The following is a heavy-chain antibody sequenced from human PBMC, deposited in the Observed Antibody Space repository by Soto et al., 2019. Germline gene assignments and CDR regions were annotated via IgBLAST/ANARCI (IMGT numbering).Heavy chain of an antibody. CDR1: GFTFSSHW. J-gene: IGHJ5*02. CDR3: TRVHLLAVPAASPCFDP. CDR2: IKTDGSGN. V-gene: IGHV3-7*04. D-gene: IGHD2-2*01. Sequence: PGGSLRLSCAACGFTFSSHWISWFRRAAGPXLERVANIKTDGSGNYYADPVKGLFTVPRDNTQNSVFLQMNSLVAEDTAVYYCTRVHLLAVPAASPCFDPWGQGTRVTVSS.